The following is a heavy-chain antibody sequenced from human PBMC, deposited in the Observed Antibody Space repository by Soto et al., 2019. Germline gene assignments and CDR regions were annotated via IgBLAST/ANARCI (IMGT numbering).Heavy chain of an antibody. Sequence: QVQLVESGGGVIEPGRSLRLSSAASGFTFSRYAMHWVREAPGKGLEWVTLMSYDGSNEYYADSVKGRFTISRDNSKNTLYLQMNSLRAEDTAVYYCAKDGSLNFDYWGQGTLVTVSS. V-gene: IGHV3-30*18. CDR3: AKDGSLNFDY. CDR2: MSYDGSNE. D-gene: IGHD1-26*01. J-gene: IGHJ4*02. CDR1: GFTFSRYA.